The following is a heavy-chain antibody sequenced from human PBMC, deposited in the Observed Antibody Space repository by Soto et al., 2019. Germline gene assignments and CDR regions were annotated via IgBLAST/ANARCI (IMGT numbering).Heavy chain of an antibody. V-gene: IGHV1-2*04. J-gene: IGHJ6*02. D-gene: IGHD6-13*01. Sequence: ASVKVSCKASGYTFTSYYMHWVRQAPGQGLEWMGWIHPNSGGTNYAQKFQGWVTMTRDTSISTAYMELSRLRSDDTAVYYCARAGSALWAAGTPYYYYGMDVWGQGTTVTVSS. CDR3: ARAGSALWAAGTPYYYYGMDV. CDR1: GYTFTSYY. CDR2: IHPNSGGT.